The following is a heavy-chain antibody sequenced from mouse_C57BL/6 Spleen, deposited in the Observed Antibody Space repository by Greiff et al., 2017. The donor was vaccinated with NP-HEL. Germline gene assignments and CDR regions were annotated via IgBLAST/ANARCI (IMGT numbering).Heavy chain of an antibody. V-gene: IGHV1-50*01. D-gene: IGHD1-1*01. CDR3: ASLYYGSSYGFAY. CDR1: GYTFTSYW. Sequence: VQLQQPGAELVKPGASVKLSCKASGYTFTSYWMQWVKQRPGQGLEWIGEIDPSDSYTNYNQKFKGKATLTVDTSSSTAYMQLSSLTSEDSAVYYCASLYYGSSYGFAYWGQGTLVTVSA. J-gene: IGHJ3*01. CDR2: IDPSDSYT.